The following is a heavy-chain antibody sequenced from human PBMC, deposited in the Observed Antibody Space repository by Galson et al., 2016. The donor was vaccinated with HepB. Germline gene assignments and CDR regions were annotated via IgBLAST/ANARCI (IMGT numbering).Heavy chain of an antibody. D-gene: IGHD3-10*01. Sequence: ETLSLTCTVPSGYITTHYWSWIRQPPGKGLEWIGYAYHTGSTNYNPSLKSRVSTSLDTSKNQFSRKLRSVTPADTAVYYCARQMSGSYYKNWHFDLWGRGTLVTVSS. CDR1: SGYITTHY. V-gene: IGHV4-59*11. J-gene: IGHJ2*01. CDR3: ARQMSGSYYKNWHFDL. CDR2: AYHTGST.